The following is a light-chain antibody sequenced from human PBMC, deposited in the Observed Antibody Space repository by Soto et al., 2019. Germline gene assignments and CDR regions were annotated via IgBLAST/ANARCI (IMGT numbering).Light chain of an antibody. CDR3: LLYYGGVYV. CDR2: SIS. J-gene: IGLJ1*01. V-gene: IGLV7-43*01. Sequence: VVTQEPSLTVSPGGTVALTCASSTGAVTSDNYPNWFQLKPGQAPKSMIYSISNKHSWTPARFSGYLLGGKAALTLSGVQPEDEAEYYCLLYYGGVYVFGSGTKVTVL. CDR1: TGAVTSDNY.